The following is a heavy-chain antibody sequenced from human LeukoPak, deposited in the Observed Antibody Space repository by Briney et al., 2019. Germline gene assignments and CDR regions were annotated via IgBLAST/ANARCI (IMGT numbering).Heavy chain of an antibody. CDR2: IGYDGSNK. J-gene: IGHJ4*02. D-gene: IGHD2-15*01. V-gene: IGHV3-30*02. CDR1: GFPFSSSG. Sequence: PGGYLRLSCGASGFPFSSSGMHWVRQAPGKGLVWVAFIGYDGSNKYYAEPVKDRFTISRDNSKNPLFLQMNSLRTEDTAVYHCAKKARYCSGGYCYADVDYWGQGTPVTVSS. CDR3: AKKARYCSGGYCYADVDY.